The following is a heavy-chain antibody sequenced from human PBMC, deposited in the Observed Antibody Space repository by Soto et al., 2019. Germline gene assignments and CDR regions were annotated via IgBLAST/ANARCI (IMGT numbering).Heavy chain of an antibody. V-gene: IGHV3-33*01. Sequence: GGSLRLSCAASGFTFSSYGIHWVRQAPGKGLEWVAVIRYDGSNKYYADSVKGRFTISRDNSKNTLYLQMNSLRAEDTAVYYCARESSIAARHMDVWGQGTTVTVSS. CDR2: IRYDGSNK. CDR3: ARESSIAARHMDV. CDR1: GFTFSSYG. D-gene: IGHD6-6*01. J-gene: IGHJ6*02.